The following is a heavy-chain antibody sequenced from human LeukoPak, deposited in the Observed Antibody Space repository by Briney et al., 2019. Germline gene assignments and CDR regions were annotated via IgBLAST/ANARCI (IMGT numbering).Heavy chain of an antibody. D-gene: IGHD3-22*01. CDR2: IYFSGNT. Sequence: SETLSLTCTVSGGSISSGNYYWSWIRQPPGKGLEWIGYIYFSGNTYYNPSLTSRVTMSVDTSKNQFSLKLNSVTAADTAVYYCARVLLDYFDSNGYPDYWGQGTLVTVSS. V-gene: IGHV4-30-4*01. J-gene: IGHJ4*02. CDR1: GGSISSGNYY. CDR3: ARVLLDYFDSNGYPDY.